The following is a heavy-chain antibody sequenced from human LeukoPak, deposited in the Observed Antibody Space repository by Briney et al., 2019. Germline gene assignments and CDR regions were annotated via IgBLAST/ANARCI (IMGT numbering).Heavy chain of an antibody. Sequence: GGSLRLSCAASGFTFSTYWMHWVRQAPGKGLVWVSRINSDGSTKTYADPVKGRFTISRDNAQNTLYLQMNSLRAEDTAVYYCAKGLTVIQYYFDYWGQGTLVTVSS. J-gene: IGHJ4*02. CDR1: GFTFSTYW. CDR3: AKGLTVIQYYFDY. CDR2: INSDGSTK. D-gene: IGHD4-17*01. V-gene: IGHV3-74*01.